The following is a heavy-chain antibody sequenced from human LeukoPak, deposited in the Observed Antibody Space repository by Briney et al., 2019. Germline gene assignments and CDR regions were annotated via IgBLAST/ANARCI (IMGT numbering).Heavy chain of an antibody. CDR3: ARDRQMATITLNFDY. J-gene: IGHJ4*02. CDR1: GFTFSDYY. V-gene: IGHV3-11*01. CDR2: ISSSGSTI. Sequence: GGSLRLSCAASGFTFSDYYMSWIRQAPGKGLEWVSYISSSGSTIYYADSVEGRFTISRDNAKNSLYLQMNSLRAEDTAVYYCARDRQMATITLNFDYWGQGILVTVSS. D-gene: IGHD5-24*01.